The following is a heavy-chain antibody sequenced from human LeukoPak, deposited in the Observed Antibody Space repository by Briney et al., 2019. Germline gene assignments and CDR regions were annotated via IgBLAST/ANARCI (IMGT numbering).Heavy chain of an antibody. V-gene: IGHV4-59*01. CDR3: ARVYDSSGRGAFDI. CDR1: GGSISSYY. J-gene: IGHJ3*02. D-gene: IGHD3-22*01. CDR2: IYYSGST. Sequence: SETLSLTCTVSGGSISSYYWSWIRQPPGKGLEWIGYIYYSGSTNYNPSLKSRVTISVDTSKNQFSLKLSSVTAADTAMYYCARVYDSSGRGAFDIWGQGTMVTVSS.